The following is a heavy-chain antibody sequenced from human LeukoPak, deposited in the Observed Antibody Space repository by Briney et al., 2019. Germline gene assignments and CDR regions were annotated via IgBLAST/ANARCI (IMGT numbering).Heavy chain of an antibody. J-gene: IGHJ4*02. Sequence: SVKVSCKASGGTFSSYAISWVRQAPGQGLEWMGGIIPILGIANYAQKFQGRVTITADKSTSTAYMELSSLRSEDTAVYYCAKTAERGYSDYWGQGTLVTVSS. CDR1: GGTFSSYA. D-gene: IGHD5-18*01. CDR3: AKTAERGYSDY. CDR2: IIPILGIA. V-gene: IGHV1-69*10.